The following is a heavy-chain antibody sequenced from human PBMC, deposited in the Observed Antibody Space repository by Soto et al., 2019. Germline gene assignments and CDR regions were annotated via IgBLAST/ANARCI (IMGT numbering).Heavy chain of an antibody. CDR3: ARESGGATATLDYYYFYMDV. J-gene: IGHJ6*03. V-gene: IGHV1-2*04. CDR1: GDRFTDYY. CDR2: INPNSGVT. Sequence: QVQLVQSGAAVKEPGASVTVSCRASGDRFTDYYMHWVRQAPGQGLEWMGWINPNSGVTKYAQKLQGWVTMARDTSIRTVYMQLSRLGFADTAIYYCARESGGATATLDYYYFYMDVWGTGTTVTVSS. D-gene: IGHD5-12*01.